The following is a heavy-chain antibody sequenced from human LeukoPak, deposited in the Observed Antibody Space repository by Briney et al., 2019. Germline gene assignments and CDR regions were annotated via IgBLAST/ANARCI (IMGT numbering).Heavy chain of an antibody. CDR1: GGSISSYY. CDR2: IYYSGST. D-gene: IGHD1-26*01. J-gene: IGHJ2*01. V-gene: IGHV4-59*08. CDR3: ARHPLGSQDWYFDL. Sequence: SETLSLTCTVSGGSISSYYWSWIRQPPGKGLEWIGYIYYSGSTNYNPSHKSRVTISVDTSKNQFSLKLSSVTAADTAVYYCARHPLGSQDWYFDLWGRGTLVTVSS.